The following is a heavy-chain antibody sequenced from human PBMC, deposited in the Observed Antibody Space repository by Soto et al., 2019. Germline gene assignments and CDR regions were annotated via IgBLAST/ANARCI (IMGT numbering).Heavy chain of an antibody. V-gene: IGHV3-30*04. J-gene: IGHJ3*01. Sequence: QVQLVESGGGVVQTGRSLRLSCAASGFTFSSYAMHWVRQAPGKGLEWVAVVSHDGKTEYQAASVKGRFTISRDTSANILSLQMNSLRDEDPAVYYCGREPYISGHYSGGCDVWGQGTMVTVSS. D-gene: IGHD3-22*01. CDR3: GREPYISGHYSGGCDV. CDR1: GFTFSSYA. CDR2: VSHDGKTE.